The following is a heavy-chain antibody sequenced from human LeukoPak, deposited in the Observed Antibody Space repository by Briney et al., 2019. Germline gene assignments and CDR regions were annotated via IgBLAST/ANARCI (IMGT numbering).Heavy chain of an antibody. V-gene: IGHV3-30*18. CDR1: GFTFSSYV. D-gene: IGHD3-22*01. Sequence: GGSLRLSCAASGFTFSSYVMHWVRQAPGKGLEWVTLISYDGSDNQYSDSVKGRFTISRDNSKNTLYLQMNSLRAEDTAVYYCAKASAMIVVVSKHFDYWGQGTLVTVSS. J-gene: IGHJ4*02. CDR3: AKASAMIVVVSKHFDY. CDR2: ISYDGSDN.